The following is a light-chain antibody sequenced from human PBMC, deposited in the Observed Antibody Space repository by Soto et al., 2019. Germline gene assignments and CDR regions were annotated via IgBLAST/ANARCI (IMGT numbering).Light chain of an antibody. CDR3: QRYNSNSRT. CDR1: QNVDNW. V-gene: IGKV1-5*01. J-gene: IGKJ1*01. CDR2: DAS. Sequence: DIQMTQSPSTLSASVGDRVTITCRASQNVDNWVAWYQQKPGKAPKFLIYDASNLESGVPSRFSGRGSGTDFTLPISSLQPDDFATYYCQRYNSNSRTFGQGTRV.